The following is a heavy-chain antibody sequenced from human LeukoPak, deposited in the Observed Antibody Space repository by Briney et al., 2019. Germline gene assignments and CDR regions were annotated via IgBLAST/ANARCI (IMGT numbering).Heavy chain of an antibody. D-gene: IGHD6-13*01. CDR3: AKEGDSSSWSRDAFDI. CDR2: ISGGGGST. Sequence: GISGGGGSTYYAASVKGRFTISRDNSKNTLYLQMNSLRAEDTAVYYCAKEGDSSSWSRDAFDIWGQGTMVTVSS. V-gene: IGHV3-23*01. J-gene: IGHJ3*02.